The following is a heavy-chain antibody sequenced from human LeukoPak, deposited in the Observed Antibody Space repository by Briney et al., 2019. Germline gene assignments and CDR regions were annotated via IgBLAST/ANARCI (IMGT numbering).Heavy chain of an antibody. CDR2: IHYSGST. Sequence: SETLSLTCTVSGGSISSYYWSWIRQPPGKGLEWIGYIHYSGSTNHNPSLKSRVSISVDTSKNQFSLKLSSVTAADTAVYYCTRGGSADPFEHWGQGTLITVSS. V-gene: IGHV4-59*08. CDR3: TRGGSADPFEH. J-gene: IGHJ4*02. D-gene: IGHD1-26*01. CDR1: GGSISSYY.